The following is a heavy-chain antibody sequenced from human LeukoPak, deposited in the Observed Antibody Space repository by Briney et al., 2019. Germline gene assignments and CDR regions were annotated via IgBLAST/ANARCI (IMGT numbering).Heavy chain of an antibody. J-gene: IGHJ4*02. CDR3: ARSNGENDY. CDR1: GFTFSNYW. CDR2: IKQDGSEK. V-gene: IGHV3-7*01. Sequence: GGSLRLSCAASGFTFSNYWMSWVRQAPGKGLEWVANIKQDGSEKYYVDSMKGRFIISRDNAKNSLYLQMNSLRAEDTAVYYCARSNGENDYWGQGTLVTVSS. D-gene: IGHD4-17*01.